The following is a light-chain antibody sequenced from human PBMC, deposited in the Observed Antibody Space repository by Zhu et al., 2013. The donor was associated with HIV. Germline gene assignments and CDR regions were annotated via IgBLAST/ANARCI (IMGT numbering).Light chain of an antibody. CDR2: AAS. J-gene: IGKJ1*01. CDR1: QSISRY. Sequence: DIQMTQSPSSLSASVGDRVTITCRASQSISRYLNWYQQKAGKIPELLIYAASTLQSGVPSRFSGSGSGTTFTLTINGLQPDDFATYYCQQYYSGGTFGQGTKVEIK. V-gene: IGKV1-39*01. CDR3: QQYYSGGT.